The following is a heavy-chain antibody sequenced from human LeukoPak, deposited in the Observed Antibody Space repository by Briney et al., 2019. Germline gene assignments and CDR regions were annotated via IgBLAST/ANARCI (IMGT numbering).Heavy chain of an antibody. D-gene: IGHD3-22*01. CDR3: ASTRGGYPDDAFDI. CDR1: GFTFSSYA. J-gene: IGHJ3*02. Sequence: GRSLRLSCAASGFTFSSYAMHWVRQPPGKGLEWVAVISYDGSNKYYADSVKGRFTISRDNSKNTLYLQMNSLRAEDTAVYYCASTRGGYPDDAFDIWGQGTMVTVSS. V-gene: IGHV3-30*01. CDR2: ISYDGSNK.